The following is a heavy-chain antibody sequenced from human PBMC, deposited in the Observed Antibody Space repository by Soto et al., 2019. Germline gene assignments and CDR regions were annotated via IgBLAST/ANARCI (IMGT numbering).Heavy chain of an antibody. V-gene: IGHV5-10-1*01. Sequence: PGESLKIXCKGSGCSFTSYWISWVRQMPGKGLEWMGRIEPSDSYTNYSPSFQGHVTISADKSISTAYLQWSSLKASDPAMYYCARTAAAGKNYYGVDVWGQGTTVTVSS. CDR1: GCSFTSYW. D-gene: IGHD6-13*01. J-gene: IGHJ6*02. CDR3: ARTAAAGKNYYGVDV. CDR2: IEPSDSYT.